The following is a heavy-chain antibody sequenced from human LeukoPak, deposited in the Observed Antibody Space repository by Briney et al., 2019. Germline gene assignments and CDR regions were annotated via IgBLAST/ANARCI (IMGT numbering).Heavy chain of an antibody. Sequence: GGSLRLSCAASGFTFSSYGMHWVRQAPGKGLEWVAVISYDGSNKYYADSVKGRFTISRDNSKNTLYLQMNSLRAEDTAVYYCAKDHPRATYFDYWGQGTLDTVSS. CDR2: ISYDGSNK. CDR3: AKDHPRATYFDY. D-gene: IGHD5-12*01. V-gene: IGHV3-30*18. J-gene: IGHJ4*02. CDR1: GFTFSSYG.